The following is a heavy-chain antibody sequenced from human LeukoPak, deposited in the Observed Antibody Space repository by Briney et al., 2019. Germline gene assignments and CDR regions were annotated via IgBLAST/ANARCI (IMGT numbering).Heavy chain of an antibody. D-gene: IGHD6-13*01. CDR3: ARHDFTPDYSSPLAPFDY. J-gene: IGHJ4*02. CDR1: GYSFASYW. V-gene: IGHV5-51*01. Sequence: GESLKISCKGSGYSFASYWIGWVRQMPGKGLEWMGIIYPGDSDTRYSPSFQGQVTISADKSISTAYLQWSSLKASDTAMYYCARHDFTPDYSSPLAPFDYWGQGTLVTVSS. CDR2: IYPGDSDT.